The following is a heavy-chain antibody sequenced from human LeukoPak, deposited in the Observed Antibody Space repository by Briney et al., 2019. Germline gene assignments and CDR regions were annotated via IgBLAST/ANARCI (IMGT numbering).Heavy chain of an antibody. CDR3: AREGYCSSTSCYNVVMTPYYFDY. V-gene: IGHV1-69*04. Sequence: GASVKVSCKASGGTFSSYAISWVRQAPGQGLEWMGRIIPILGIANYAQKFQGRVTITADKSTSTAHMELSSLRSEDTAVYYCAREGYCSSTSCYNVVMTPYYFDYWGQGTLVTVSS. CDR2: IIPILGIA. J-gene: IGHJ4*02. CDR1: GGTFSSYA. D-gene: IGHD2-2*02.